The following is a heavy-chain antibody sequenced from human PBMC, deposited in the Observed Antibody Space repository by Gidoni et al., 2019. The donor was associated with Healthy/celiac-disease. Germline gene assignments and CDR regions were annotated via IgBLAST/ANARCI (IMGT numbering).Heavy chain of an antibody. Sequence: QVQLQQWGAGLLKPSATLSLTCAVYGGSFSGYYWSWIRQPPGKGLEWIGEINHSGSTNYNPSLKSRVTISVDTSKNQFSRKLSSVTAADTAVYYCARGAVRGVVYWGQGTLVTVSS. CDR2: INHSGST. D-gene: IGHD3-10*01. V-gene: IGHV4-34*01. CDR1: GGSFSGYY. CDR3: ARGAVRGVVY. J-gene: IGHJ4*02.